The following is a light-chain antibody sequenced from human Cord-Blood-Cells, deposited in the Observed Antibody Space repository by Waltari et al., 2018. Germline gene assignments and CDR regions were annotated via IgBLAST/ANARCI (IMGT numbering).Light chain of an antibody. CDR2: RNN. CDR3: AAWDDSLSGPV. J-gene: IGLJ2*01. CDR1: SSNIRSNY. Sequence: QSVLTQPPSASGTPGQRVPISFSGSSSNIRSNYVYWYQQLPGTAPKPLIYRNNQRPSGVPDRFSGSKSGTSASLAISGLRAEDEADYYCAAWDDSLSGPVFGGGTKLTVL. V-gene: IGLV1-47*01.